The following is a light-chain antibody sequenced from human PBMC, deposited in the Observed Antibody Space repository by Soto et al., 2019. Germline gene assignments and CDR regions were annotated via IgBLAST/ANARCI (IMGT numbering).Light chain of an antibody. V-gene: IGLV2-14*01. CDR1: RRDVGGYNY. Sequence: QSVLTQPASVSGSPGQSITISCTGTRRDVGGYNYVSWYQQYPGKSPKLLIYEVTHRPSGVSNRFSGSKSGNTASLTISGLQAEDEADYYCSSYTISNTYVFGTGTKVTVL. J-gene: IGLJ1*01. CDR3: SSYTISNTYV. CDR2: EVT.